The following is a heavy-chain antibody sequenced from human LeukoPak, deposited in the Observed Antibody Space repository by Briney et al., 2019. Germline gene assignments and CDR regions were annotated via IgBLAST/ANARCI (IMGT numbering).Heavy chain of an antibody. CDR3: ASPPLYSSGWHAHY. V-gene: IGHV1-8*01. CDR1: GYTFTSYD. Sequence: GASVKVSCKASGYTFTSYDINWVRQATGQGLEWMGWMNPNSGNTGYAQKFQGRVTMTRNTSISTAYKELSSLRSEDTAVYYCASPPLYSSGWHAHYWGQGTLVTVSS. D-gene: IGHD6-19*01. CDR2: MNPNSGNT. J-gene: IGHJ4*02.